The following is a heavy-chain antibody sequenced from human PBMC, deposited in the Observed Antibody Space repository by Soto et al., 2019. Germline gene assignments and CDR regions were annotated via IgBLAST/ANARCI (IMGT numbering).Heavy chain of an antibody. CDR3: ASPTPAHYYYGMDV. J-gene: IGHJ6*02. CDR2: ISGSGGST. CDR1: GFTFSSYA. Sequence: EVQLLESGGGLVQPGGSLRLSCAASGFTFSSYAMSWVRQAPGKGLEWVSAISGSGGSTYYADSVKGRFTISRDNSKNTLYLQMNSLRADDTAVYYCASPTPAHYYYGMDVWGQGTTVTVSS. V-gene: IGHV3-23*01.